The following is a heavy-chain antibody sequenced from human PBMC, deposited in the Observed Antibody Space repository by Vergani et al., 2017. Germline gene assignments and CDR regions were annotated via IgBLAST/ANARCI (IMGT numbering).Heavy chain of an antibody. D-gene: IGHD3-22*01. CDR1: GFTFSSYA. J-gene: IGHJ4*02. Sequence: EVQLLESGGGLVQPGGSLRLSCAASGFTFSSYAMSWVRQAPGKGLEWVSAISGSGGSTYYADSVKGRFTISRDHSKNTLYLQMNSLRAEDTAVYYCAKGITMIVVVIIYDYWGQGTLVTVSS. CDR2: ISGSGGST. V-gene: IGHV3-23*01. CDR3: AKGITMIVVVIIYDY.